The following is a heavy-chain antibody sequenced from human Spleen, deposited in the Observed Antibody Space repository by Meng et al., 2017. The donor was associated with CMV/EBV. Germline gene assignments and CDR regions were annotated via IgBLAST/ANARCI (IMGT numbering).Heavy chain of an antibody. CDR2: IYYSGST. V-gene: IGHV4-59*01. CDR3: ARAGYYYYYGMDV. CDR1: GGSISSYY. Sequence: ESLRLSCTVSGGSISSYYWSWIRQPPGKGLEWIGYIYYSGSTNYNPSLKSRVTISVDTSKNQFSLKLSSVTAADTAVYYCARAGYYYYYGMDVWGQGTTVTVSS. J-gene: IGHJ6*02.